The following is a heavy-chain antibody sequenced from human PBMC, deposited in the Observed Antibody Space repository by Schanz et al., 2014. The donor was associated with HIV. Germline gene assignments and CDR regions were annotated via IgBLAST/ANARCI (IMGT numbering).Heavy chain of an antibody. Sequence: QVQLLQSGAEVKKPGASVKVSCKASGYTFAGHRIHWLRQAPGQGLDWMGWIDPNSGGTNYAQKFQARVTMTRDKSISTAYMELTRLRSDDTAVYYCARDDPFDPWGQGTLVTVSS. J-gene: IGHJ5*02. V-gene: IGHV1-2*02. CDR2: IDPNSGGT. CDR3: ARDDPFDP. CDR1: GYTFAGHR.